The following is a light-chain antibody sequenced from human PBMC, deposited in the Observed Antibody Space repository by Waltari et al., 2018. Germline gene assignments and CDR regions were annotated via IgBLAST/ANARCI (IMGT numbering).Light chain of an antibody. CDR1: NIDVRDYAR. J-gene: IGLJ1*01. CDR3: SLYTSANTYV. V-gene: IGLV2-18*01. Sequence: QSALTQPPSVSGPPGQIVTISCTGTNIDVRDYARVCWYHQPPGTAPKLMIYEVTNRPSGVPHRFSGSKSANKASLTISGLQAEDEGDYYCSLYTSANTYVFGTGTKVTVL. CDR2: EVT.